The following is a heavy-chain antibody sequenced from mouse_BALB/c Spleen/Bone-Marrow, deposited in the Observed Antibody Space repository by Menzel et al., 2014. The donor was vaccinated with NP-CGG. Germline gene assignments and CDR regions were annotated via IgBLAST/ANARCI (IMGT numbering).Heavy chain of an antibody. J-gene: IGHJ2*01. V-gene: IGHV1-69*02. CDR3: ARDSITTVVATDY. CDR2: IDPSDSYT. Sequence: VQLVEPGAELVKPGASVKLSCKASGYTFTSYWMHWVKQRPGQGLEWIGEIDPSDSYTNYNQKFKGKATLTVDKSSSTAYMQLSSLTSEDSAVYYCARDSITTVVATDYWGQGTTLTVSS. D-gene: IGHD1-1*01. CDR1: GYTFTSYW.